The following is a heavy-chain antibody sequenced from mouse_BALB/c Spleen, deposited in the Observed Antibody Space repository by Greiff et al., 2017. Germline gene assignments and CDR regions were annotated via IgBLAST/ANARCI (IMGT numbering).Heavy chain of an antibody. CDR2: INPSSGYT. CDR3: ARGIYYGTGDY. V-gene: IGHV1-4*01. CDR1: GYTFTSYT. Sequence: QVQLKQSGAELARPGASVKMSCKASGYTFTSYTMHWVKQRPGQGLEWIGYINPSSGYTNYNQKFKDKATLTADKSSSTAYMQLSSLTSEDSAVYYCARGIYYGTGDYWGQGTSVTVSS. J-gene: IGHJ4*01. D-gene: IGHD2-1*01.